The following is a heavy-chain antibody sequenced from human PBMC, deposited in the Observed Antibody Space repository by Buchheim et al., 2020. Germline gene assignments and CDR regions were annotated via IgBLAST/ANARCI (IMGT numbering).Heavy chain of an antibody. Sequence: EVQLVESGGGLVKPGGSLRLSCAASGFTFTSYSMNWVRQAPGKGLEWVSSFCYRSNYIYYADSVQGRFTISRDNAKNSLYLQMNSLRVEDTAVYYCARDPPQSGWSFEAWGQGTL. CDR1: GFTFTSYS. CDR2: FCYRSNYI. J-gene: IGHJ5*01. CDR3: ARDPPQSGWSFEA. V-gene: IGHV3-21*01. D-gene: IGHD6-19*01.